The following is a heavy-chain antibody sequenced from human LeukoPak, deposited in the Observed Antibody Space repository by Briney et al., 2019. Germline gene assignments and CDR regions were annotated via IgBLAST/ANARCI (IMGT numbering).Heavy chain of an antibody. D-gene: IGHD3/OR15-3a*01. V-gene: IGHV3-23*01. CDR2: ISGSGGST. CDR1: GFTFSSYA. CDR3: AKDRDDFPIVNDY. Sequence: PGGSLSLSCAASGFTFSSYAMSWVRQAPGKGLEWVSAISGSGGSTYYADSVKGRFTISRDNSKNTLYLQMNSLIAEDTAVYYCAKDRDDFPIVNDYWGQGTLVTVSS. J-gene: IGHJ4*02.